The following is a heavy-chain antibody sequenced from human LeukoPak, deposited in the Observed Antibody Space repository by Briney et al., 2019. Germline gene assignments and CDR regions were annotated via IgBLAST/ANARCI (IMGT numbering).Heavy chain of an antibody. J-gene: IGHJ1*01. CDR3: ARWAYYDSSGSPEDFQH. Sequence: GESLNISCKGSGYSFTSYWIGWVRQMPGKGLEWMGIIYPGDSDTRYSPSFQGQVTISADKSISTAYLQWSSLKASDTAMYYCARWAYYDSSGSPEDFQHWGQGTLVTVSS. CDR1: GYSFTSYW. CDR2: IYPGDSDT. D-gene: IGHD3-22*01. V-gene: IGHV5-51*01.